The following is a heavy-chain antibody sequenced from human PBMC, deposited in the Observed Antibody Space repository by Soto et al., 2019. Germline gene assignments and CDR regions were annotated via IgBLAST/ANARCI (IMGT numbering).Heavy chain of an antibody. D-gene: IGHD3-22*01. J-gene: IGHJ4*02. CDR2: IYHGDSDT. CDR3: ARLSADSSRYTFYYFDY. V-gene: IGHV5-51*01. Sequence: PGESLLISCKGSGYSFTSYWIGWVRQMPGKGLEWMGIIYHGDSDTRYSPSFQGQVTISADKSISTAYLQWSSLKASGTAMYYCARLSADSSRYTFYYFDYWGQGTLVTVSS. CDR1: GYSFTSYW.